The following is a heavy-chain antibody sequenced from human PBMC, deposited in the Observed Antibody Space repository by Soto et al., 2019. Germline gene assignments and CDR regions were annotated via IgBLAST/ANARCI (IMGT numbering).Heavy chain of an antibody. CDR1: GFTFSNYG. CDR3: ARELPPDL. D-gene: IGHD2-15*01. CDR2: IWSAGLT. J-gene: IGHJ5*02. V-gene: IGHV3-53*01. Sequence: PGGSLRLSCAASGFTFSNYGMNWVRQAPGKGLEWVSIIWSAGLTYYADSVRGRFTISRDISKNILFLQMNNLRAEDSAIYYCARELPPDLWGQGTLVTVSS.